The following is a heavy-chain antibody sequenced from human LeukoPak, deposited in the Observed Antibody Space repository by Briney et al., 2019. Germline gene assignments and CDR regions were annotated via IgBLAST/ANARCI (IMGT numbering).Heavy chain of an antibody. CDR3: ARGEDGSNDLYYYYYYMDV. V-gene: IGHV4-38-2*02. CDR1: GYSMSSGYY. Sequence: SETLSLTCTVSGYSMSSGYYWGWIRQPPERGLEWIGSMYHTGSTYYNPSLKSRVTISVDTSKNQFSLKLSSVTAADTAVYYLARGEDGSNDLYYYYYYMDVWGKGTTVTVSS. D-gene: IGHD3-3*01. CDR2: MYHTGST. J-gene: IGHJ6*03.